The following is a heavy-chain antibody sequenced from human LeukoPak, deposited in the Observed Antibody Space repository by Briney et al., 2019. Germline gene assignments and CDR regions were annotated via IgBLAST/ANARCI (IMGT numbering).Heavy chain of an antibody. Sequence: EASVKVSCKASGYTFTSYGISWVRQAPGQGLEWMGWISAYNGNTNYAQKLQGRVTMTTDTSTSTAYMELRSLRSDDTAVYYCARDPGIQIVGATSDYWGQGTLVTVSS. J-gene: IGHJ4*02. CDR3: ARDPGIQIVGATSDY. CDR1: GYTFTSYG. CDR2: ISAYNGNT. D-gene: IGHD1-26*01. V-gene: IGHV1-18*01.